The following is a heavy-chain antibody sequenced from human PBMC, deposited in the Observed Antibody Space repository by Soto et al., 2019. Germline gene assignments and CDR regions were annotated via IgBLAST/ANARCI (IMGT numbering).Heavy chain of an antibody. J-gene: IGHJ3*02. V-gene: IGHV3-23*01. CDR2: ISGSGGSK. Sequence: GGSLRLSCAASGFTFSSYAMSWVRQAPGKGLEWVSAISGSGGSKYYADSVKGRCTISRDNSKNTLYLQMNSLRAEDAAVYYCAKDARTYWYCDAFDIWGQGTMVTVSS. CDR3: AKDARTYWYCDAFDI. CDR1: GFTFSSYA. D-gene: IGHD2-8*02.